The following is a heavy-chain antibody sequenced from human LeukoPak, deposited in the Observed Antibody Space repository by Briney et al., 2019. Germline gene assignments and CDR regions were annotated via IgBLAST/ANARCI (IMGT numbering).Heavy chain of an antibody. CDR2: ISSSGSNI. CDR3: ARVLTWIQLYYYMDV. J-gene: IGHJ6*03. CDR1: GFTFSDYY. D-gene: IGHD5-18*01. V-gene: IGHV3-11*04. Sequence: PGGSLRLSCAASGFTFSDYYMSWLRQAPGKGLEWVSYISSSGSNIYYADSVKGRFTISRDNAKNSLYLQMNSLRAEDTAVYYCARVLTWIQLYYYMDVWGKGTTVTVSS.